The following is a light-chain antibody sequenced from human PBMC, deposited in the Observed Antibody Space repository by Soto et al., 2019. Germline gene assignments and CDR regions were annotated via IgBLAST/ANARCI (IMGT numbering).Light chain of an antibody. CDR3: QQYNNWPGT. CDR1: QSINSD. Sequence: EIVMTQSPATLSVSPGETTRLSCRASQSINSDVAWYQQKVGQTPRLLNQGASTRATGIAARFSGSGSGTEFTLTSSGLQAEDFATYYCQQYNNWPGTFGQGTKVDIK. V-gene: IGKV3D-15*01. J-gene: IGKJ1*01. CDR2: GAS.